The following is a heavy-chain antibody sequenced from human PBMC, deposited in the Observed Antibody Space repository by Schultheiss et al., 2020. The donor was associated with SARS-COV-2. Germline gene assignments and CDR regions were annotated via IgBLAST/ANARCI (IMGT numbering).Heavy chain of an antibody. D-gene: IGHD6-13*01. CDR2: ISHDGGKK. J-gene: IGHJ4*02. Sequence: GGSLRLSCAASGLTFSTYGIHWVRQAPGKGLEWVAVISHDGGKKYYADSVKGRFTISRDNYKNTLYLQMNSLRAEDTAVYYCAGDSSSFYYFDYWGQGTLVTVSS. CDR1: GLTFSTYG. CDR3: AGDSSSFYYFDY. V-gene: IGHV3-30*03.